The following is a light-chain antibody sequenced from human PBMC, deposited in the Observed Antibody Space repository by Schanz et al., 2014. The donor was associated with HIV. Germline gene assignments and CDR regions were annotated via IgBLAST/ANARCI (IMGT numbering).Light chain of an antibody. CDR2: EGS. CDR3: SSYTSSSTLVV. V-gene: IGLV2-14*01. CDR1: SGDVGSYNY. J-gene: IGLJ2*01. Sequence: QSALTQPASVSGSPGQSISISCTGTSGDVGSYNYVSWYQQHPGKAPKLMIYEGSKRPSGVSNRFSGSKSGNTASLTISGLQAEDEADYYCSSYTSSSTLVVFGGGTKLTVL.